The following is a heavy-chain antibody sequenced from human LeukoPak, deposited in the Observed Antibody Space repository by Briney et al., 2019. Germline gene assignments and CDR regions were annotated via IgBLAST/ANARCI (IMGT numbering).Heavy chain of an antibody. V-gene: IGHV4-39*01. CDR3: ARLNYDSGGYYGVPNWFDP. CDR1: GDSISTSGYY. CDR2: LYYSGST. J-gene: IGHJ5*02. Sequence: SETLSLTCTVSGDSISTSGYYWGWIRQPPGKGLEWIGSLYYSGSTNYNPSLKSRVTVSGDASKNQLSLKLSSVTAADTAVYYCARLNYDSGGYYGVPNWFDPWGPGTLVTVSS. D-gene: IGHD3-22*01.